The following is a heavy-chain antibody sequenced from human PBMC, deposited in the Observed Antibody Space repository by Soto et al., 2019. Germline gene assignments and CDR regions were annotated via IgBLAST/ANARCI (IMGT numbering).Heavy chain of an antibody. CDR3: ARSYDSINAFDI. CDR1: GFTFSSYA. V-gene: IGHV3-23*01. D-gene: IGHD5-12*01. CDR2: ISGSGGST. J-gene: IGHJ3*02. Sequence: HPWWSLRLSFAASGFTFSSYARSWVRQAPGKGLEWVSAISGSGGSTYYADSVKGRFTISRDNSKNTLYLQMNSLEASDTAMYYCARSYDSINAFDIWGQGTRVTVSS.